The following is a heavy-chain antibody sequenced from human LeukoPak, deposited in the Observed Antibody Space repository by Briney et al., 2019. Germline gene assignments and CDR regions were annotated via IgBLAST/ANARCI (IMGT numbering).Heavy chain of an antibody. CDR2: IYYSGST. J-gene: IGHJ4*02. CDR1: GGSMSPYH. Sequence: SQTLSLTCTVSGGSMSPYHWGWIRQPPGKGLEWTGYIYYSGSTNYNPSLNSRVTISVDTSKNQFSLRLSSVTAADTAIYYCARAVSGRFDYWGQGTMVTVSS. CDR3: ARAVSGRFDY. V-gene: IGHV4-59*08. D-gene: IGHD6-19*01.